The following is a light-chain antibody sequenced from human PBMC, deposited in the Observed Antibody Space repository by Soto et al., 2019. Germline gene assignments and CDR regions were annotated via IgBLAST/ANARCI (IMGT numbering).Light chain of an antibody. J-gene: IGKJ5*01. CDR3: QQYRNWPIT. V-gene: IGKV3-15*01. CDR1: QSVSSN. CDR2: DAS. Sequence: IVTTHAPATLSVSPGEIATLSFRASQSVSSNLAWHQQKPGQAPRILMYDASTRATGISARFSGSGSGTEFTLTISSLQSEDFAVYYCQQYRNWPITFGQGTRLEIK.